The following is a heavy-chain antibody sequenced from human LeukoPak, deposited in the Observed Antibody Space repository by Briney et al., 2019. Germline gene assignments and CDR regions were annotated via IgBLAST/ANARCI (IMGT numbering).Heavy chain of an antibody. CDR1: GGSISSYY. CDR3: ARGDPYYYYYGMDV. J-gene: IGHJ6*02. V-gene: IGHV4-59*01. CDR2: IYYSGST. Sequence: SETLSLTCTVSGGSISSYYWSWIRQPPGKGLEWIGYIYYSGSTNYNPSLKSRVTISVDTSKNQFSLKLSSVTAADTAVYYCARGDPYYYYYGMDVWGQGTTVTVPS.